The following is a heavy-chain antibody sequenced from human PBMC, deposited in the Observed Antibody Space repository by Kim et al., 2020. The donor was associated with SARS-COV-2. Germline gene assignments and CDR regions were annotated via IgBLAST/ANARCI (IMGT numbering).Heavy chain of an antibody. CDR2: INTNTGNP. J-gene: IGHJ6*02. D-gene: IGHD2-15*01. CDR1: GYTFTSYA. V-gene: IGHV7-4-1*02. CDR3: ARAEYCSGGSCYSPYYYYGMDV. Sequence: ASVKVSCKASGYTFTSYAMNWVRQAPGQGLEWMGWINTNTGNPTYAQGFTGRFVFSLDTSVSTAYLQISSLKAEDTAVYYFARAEYCSGGSCYSPYYYYGMDVWGQGTTVTVSS.